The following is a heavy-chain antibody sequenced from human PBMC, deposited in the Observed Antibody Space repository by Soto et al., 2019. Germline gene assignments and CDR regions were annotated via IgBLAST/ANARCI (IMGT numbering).Heavy chain of an antibody. Sequence: PEGSLRLSCVGSGFTFSSNWVTRVRQAPGKGLEWVANIRQDGSEINYVDSVKGRFTISRDNTKNSLYLQMNSLRAEDTAIYYCAREVVVSRGASYFGYWG. CDR3: AREVVVSRGASYFGY. CDR2: IRQDGSEI. V-gene: IGHV3-7*04. CDR1: GFTFSSNW. J-gene: IGHJ4*03. D-gene: IGHD2-2*01.